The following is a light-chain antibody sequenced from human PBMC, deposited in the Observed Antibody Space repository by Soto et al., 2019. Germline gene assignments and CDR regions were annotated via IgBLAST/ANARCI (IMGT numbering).Light chain of an antibody. V-gene: IGLV4-69*01. CDR2: LNSDGSH. Sequence: QPVLTQSPSASASLGASVKLTCTLSSGHSSYAIAWHQQQPEKGPRYLMKLNSDGSHSKGDGIPDRFSCSSSGAERYLTFSSLQSEDEADYYCQTWGTGIQVFGGGTKLTVL. J-gene: IGLJ2*01. CDR3: QTWGTGIQV. CDR1: SGHSSYA.